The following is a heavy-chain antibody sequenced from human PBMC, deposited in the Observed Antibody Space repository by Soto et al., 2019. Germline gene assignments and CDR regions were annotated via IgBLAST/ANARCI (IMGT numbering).Heavy chain of an antibody. CDR2: ISSSSSYI. J-gene: IGHJ6*02. CDR1: GFTFSSYS. Sequence: EVQLVESGGGLVKPGGSLRLSCAASGFTFSSYSMNWVRQAPGKGLEWVSSISSSSSYIYYADSVKGRFTISRDNAKNSLYLKVNSLRAEDTAVYYCARDGGNGYSDAFRAYYYYGMDVWGQGTTVTVSS. CDR3: ARDGGNGYSDAFRAYYYYGMDV. D-gene: IGHD2-15*01. V-gene: IGHV3-21*01.